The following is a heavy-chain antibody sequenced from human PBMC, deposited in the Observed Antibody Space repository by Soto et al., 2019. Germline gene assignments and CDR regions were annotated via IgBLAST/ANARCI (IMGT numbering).Heavy chain of an antibody. Sequence: GGSLRLSCAASGFTFSSYAMHWVRQAPGKGLEWVAVISYDGSNKYYADSVKGRFTISRDNSKNTLYLQMHSLRPEDTAAYYCARDPLPNAYCLSTFCYRLPWFDPWGQGTLVTVSS. CDR1: GFTFSSYA. CDR3: ARDPLPNAYCLSTFCYRLPWFDP. D-gene: IGHD2-2*01. J-gene: IGHJ5*02. CDR2: ISYDGSNK. V-gene: IGHV3-30-3*01.